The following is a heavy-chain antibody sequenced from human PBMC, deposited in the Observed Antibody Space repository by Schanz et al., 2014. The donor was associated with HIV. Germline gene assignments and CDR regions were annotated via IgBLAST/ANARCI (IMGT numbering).Heavy chain of an antibody. CDR2: ITWNNKVM. J-gene: IGHJ4*02. CDR3: AKDIQDYSNSFDL. V-gene: IGHV3-9*01. Sequence: EVEVVESGGGVAQPGGSLRLSCAASGFNFNDFAMHWVRQSPGKGLEWVSGITWNNKVMGYVDSVKGRFTISRDTAKNSLYLQMNSLRPEDTALYYCAKDIQDYSNSFDLWGQGTLVTVSA. D-gene: IGHD4-4*01. CDR1: GFNFNDFA.